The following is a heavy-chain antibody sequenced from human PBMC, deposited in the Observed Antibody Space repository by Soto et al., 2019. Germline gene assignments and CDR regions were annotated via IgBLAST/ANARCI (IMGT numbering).Heavy chain of an antibody. D-gene: IGHD4-17*01. CDR3: VRDEVTTTGLGFDY. CDR2: INPYNENT. Sequence: QIQLVQSGAEVKKPGASVKVSCKASDYSFSSYAISWVRQAPGQGLEWMGWINPYNENTNYAQKFQGRISMTTDTSTSTAYMELRSLRFDAAATYYCVRDEVTTTGLGFDYWGQGTLVTVSS. V-gene: IGHV1-18*01. CDR1: DYSFSSYA. J-gene: IGHJ4*02.